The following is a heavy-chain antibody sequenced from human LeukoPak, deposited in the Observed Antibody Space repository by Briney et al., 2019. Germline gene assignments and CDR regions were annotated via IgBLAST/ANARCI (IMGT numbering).Heavy chain of an antibody. CDR2: IIPIFGTA. D-gene: IGHD1-26*01. CDR3: ARALVGAPYYYYGMDV. J-gene: IGHJ6*02. CDR1: GGTFSSYA. Sequence: SVKVSCKASGGTFSSYAISWVRQAPRQGLEWMGGIIPIFGTANYAQKFQGRVTITADESTSTAYMELSSLRSEDTAVYYCARALVGAPYYYYGMDVWGQGTTVTVSS. V-gene: IGHV1-69*13.